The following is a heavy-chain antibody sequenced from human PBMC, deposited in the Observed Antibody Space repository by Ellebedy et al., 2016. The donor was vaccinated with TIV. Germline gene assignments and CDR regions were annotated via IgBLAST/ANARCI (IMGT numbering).Heavy chain of an antibody. CDR2: ISTSSSTI. CDR1: GFTFSSHS. Sequence: GGSLRLSCAASGFTFSSHSMNWVRQAPGKGLEWVSYISTSSSTIYYADPVKGRFTISRYNAKNSRYLQMNSLRAEDTAVDYCAREDRGAKGLSIEHWGQGTLVTVSS. J-gene: IGHJ1*01. V-gene: IGHV3-48*04. CDR3: AREDRGAKGLSIEH. D-gene: IGHD4/OR15-4a*01.